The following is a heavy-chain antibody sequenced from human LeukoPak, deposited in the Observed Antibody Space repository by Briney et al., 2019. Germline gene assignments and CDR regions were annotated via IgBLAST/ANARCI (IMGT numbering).Heavy chain of an antibody. V-gene: IGHV4-4*02. CDR1: GGSISSNNW. J-gene: IGHJ4*02. D-gene: IGHD1-26*01. CDR3: ARDLGSPHFDY. Sequence: SETLSLTCAVSGGSISSNNWWIWVRQSPEKGLEWIGEIYHDGSTNYNPSLKSRVTISVDTSKNQFSLKLSSVTAADTAVYYCARDLGSPHFDYWGQGTLVTVSS. CDR2: IYHDGST.